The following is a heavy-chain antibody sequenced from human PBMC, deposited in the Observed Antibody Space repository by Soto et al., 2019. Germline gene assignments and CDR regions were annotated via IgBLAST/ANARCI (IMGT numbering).Heavy chain of an antibody. J-gene: IGHJ6*02. CDR2: IYYSGST. CDR3: RVWDGDASFYYYYGMDV. D-gene: IGHD4-17*01. V-gene: IGHV4-39*01. CDR1: GGSISSSSYY. Sequence: QLQLQESGPGLVKPSETLSLTCTVSGGSISSSSYYWGWIRQPSGKGLEWIGSIYYSGSTHYNPSRKGRVTIPVDTSKNQFSLKLSSVTAADTAVYYCRVWDGDASFYYYYGMDVWGQGTTVTVSS.